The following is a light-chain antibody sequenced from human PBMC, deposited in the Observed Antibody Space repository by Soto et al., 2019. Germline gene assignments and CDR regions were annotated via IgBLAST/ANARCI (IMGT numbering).Light chain of an antibody. CDR3: QQSYSDLAA. CDR2: DAS. V-gene: IGKV1-5*01. J-gene: IGKJ1*01. Sequence: DIHMTQSPSTRSASVGDRVTITCRASQSISSWLAWYQQKPGKAPKLLIYDASSLESGVPSRFSGSGSGTDFTLTISSLQPEDSATYYCQQSYSDLAAFGQGTKVDIK. CDR1: QSISSW.